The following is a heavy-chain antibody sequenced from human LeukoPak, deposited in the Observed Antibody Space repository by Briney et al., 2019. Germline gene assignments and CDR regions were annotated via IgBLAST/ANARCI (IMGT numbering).Heavy chain of an antibody. CDR2: INTDGTVT. Sequence: GGSLRLSCAASGFTSSKYWMLWVRQALGQGLESVSRINTDGTVTTYADSVKGRFTVSRDNADNTMFLQMNSVRDEDTAVYYCATKQWLAPPPDSWGQGTLVTVSS. CDR3: ATKQWLAPPPDS. CDR1: GFTSSKYW. J-gene: IGHJ4*02. D-gene: IGHD6-19*01. V-gene: IGHV3-74*01.